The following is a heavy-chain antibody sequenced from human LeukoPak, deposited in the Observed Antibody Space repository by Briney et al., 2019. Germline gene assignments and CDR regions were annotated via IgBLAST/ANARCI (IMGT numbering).Heavy chain of an antibody. CDR1: GFMFRSYG. D-gene: IGHD6-19*01. CDR3: AKGGNSGWNFFDY. J-gene: IGHJ4*02. CDR2: ISYDGSPK. Sequence: GGSLRLSCAASGFMFRSYGIHWVRQAPGKGLEWVAVISYDGSPKYYADSVKGRFTISRDNSKNTLYLQMNSLRAEDTAVYYCAKGGNSGWNFFDYWGQGTLVTVSS. V-gene: IGHV3-30*18.